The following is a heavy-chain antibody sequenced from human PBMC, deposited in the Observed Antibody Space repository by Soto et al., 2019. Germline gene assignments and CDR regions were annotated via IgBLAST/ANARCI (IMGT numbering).Heavy chain of an antibody. J-gene: IGHJ4*02. CDR2: IFSSGST. Sequence: SETLSLTCSVSGGSISNYYWNWIRQPPGKGLQWIGYIFSSGSTNYNPSLKSRVTISVNTSKNQFSLNLFSVTAADTAVYYCARQRRDFDYWGQGALVTVSS. CDR3: ARQRRDFDY. V-gene: IGHV4-59*08. CDR1: GGSISNYY.